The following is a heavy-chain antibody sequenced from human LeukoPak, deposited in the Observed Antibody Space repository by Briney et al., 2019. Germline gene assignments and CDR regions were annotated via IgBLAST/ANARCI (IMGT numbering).Heavy chain of an antibody. CDR1: GGSVSSGSYY. V-gene: IGHV4-61*01. J-gene: IGHJ5*02. D-gene: IGHD2-2*01. CDR2: NYHSGST. Sequence: SETLSLTCTVSGGSVSSGSYYWSWIRQPPGKGLEWIGSNYHSGSTNYNPSLKSRVTISVDTSKNQFSLKLSSVTAADTAVYFCARVSRYCTSTSCYATAWLDPWGQGTLVTVSS. CDR3: ARVSRYCTSTSCYATAWLDP.